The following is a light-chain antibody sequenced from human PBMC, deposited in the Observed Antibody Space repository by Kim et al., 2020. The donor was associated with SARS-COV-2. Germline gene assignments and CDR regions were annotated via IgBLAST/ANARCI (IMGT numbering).Light chain of an antibody. V-gene: IGKV3-15*01. CDR1: QTISND. J-gene: IGKJ4*01. CDR2: GVS. CDR3: QQYNDWPLT. Sequence: VFPGERATLSCRASQTISNDLAWYQPKPGQAPRLLIYGVSTRATGIPATFSGSGSGTEFTLTISSLQSEDFALYYCQQYNDWPLTFGGGTKVDIK.